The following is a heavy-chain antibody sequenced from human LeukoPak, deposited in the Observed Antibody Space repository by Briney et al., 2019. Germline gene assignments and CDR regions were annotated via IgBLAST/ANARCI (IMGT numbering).Heavy chain of an antibody. CDR3: ARDGNPWNLDV. Sequence: SGTLSLTCTVSGGSISPYYWTWIRQSPGEALEWIGYIYYSGRTSYNPSLKSRVTMSVDTSKNQFSLQLSSVTAADTAVYYCARDGNPWNLDVWGRGTLVTVSS. CDR2: IYYSGRT. J-gene: IGHJ2*01. V-gene: IGHV4-59*01. D-gene: IGHD1-26*01. CDR1: GGSISPYY.